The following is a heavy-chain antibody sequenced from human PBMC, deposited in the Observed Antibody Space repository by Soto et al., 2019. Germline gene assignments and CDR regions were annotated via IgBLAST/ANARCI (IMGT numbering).Heavy chain of an antibody. J-gene: IGHJ4*02. Sequence: GGSLRLSCAASGFTFSSYSMNWVRQAPGKGLEWVSYISSSSTIYYADSVKGRFTISRDNAKNSLYLQMNSLRDEDTAVYYCAREYSYDKFFGYWGQGTLVTVSS. CDR3: AREYSYDKFFGY. CDR1: GFTFSSYS. CDR2: ISSSSTI. V-gene: IGHV3-48*02. D-gene: IGHD5-18*01.